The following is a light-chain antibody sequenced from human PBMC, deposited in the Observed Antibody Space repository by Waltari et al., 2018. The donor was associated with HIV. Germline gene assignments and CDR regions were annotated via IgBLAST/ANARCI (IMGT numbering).Light chain of an antibody. J-gene: IGKJ5*01. CDR2: AAS. CDR3: QQYKGYPLT. V-gene: IGKV1-16*02. CDR1: HDISNY. Sequence: DIHMTQSPSSLSASVGDRVTITCRASHDISNYLAWFQQRPGEAPKSLIYAASTLQSGVPSKFRGSGSETYFTLTINSLQSEDSATYYCQQYKGYPLTFGQGTRLEIK.